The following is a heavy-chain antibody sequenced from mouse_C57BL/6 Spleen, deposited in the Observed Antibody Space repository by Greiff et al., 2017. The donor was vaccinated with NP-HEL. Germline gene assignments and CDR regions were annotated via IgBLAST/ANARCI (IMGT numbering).Heavy chain of an antibody. V-gene: IGHV3-6*01. CDR2: ISYDGSN. CDR1: GYSITSGYY. Sequence: DVKLQESGPGLVKPSQSLSLTCSVTGYSITSGYYWNWIRQFPGNKLEWMGYISYDGSNNYNPSLKNRISITRDTSKNQFFLKLNSVTTEDTATYYCARGGYVGAMDYWGQGTSVTVSS. J-gene: IGHJ4*01. CDR3: ARGGYVGAMDY. D-gene: IGHD2-14*01.